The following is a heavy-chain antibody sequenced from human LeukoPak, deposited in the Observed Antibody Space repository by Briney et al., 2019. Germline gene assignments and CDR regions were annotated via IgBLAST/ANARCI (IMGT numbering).Heavy chain of an antibody. J-gene: IGHJ4*02. D-gene: IGHD3-22*01. CDR2: ISSSSSYI. CDR1: GFTFSSYS. CDR3: VRPQPDPWYDSSGYAFDY. Sequence: GGSLRLSCAASGFTFSSYSMNWVRQAPGKGLEWVSSISSSSSYIYYADSVKGRFTISRDNAKNSLYLQMNSLRAEDTAVYYCVRPQPDPWYDSSGYAFDYWGQGTLVTVSS. V-gene: IGHV3-21*01.